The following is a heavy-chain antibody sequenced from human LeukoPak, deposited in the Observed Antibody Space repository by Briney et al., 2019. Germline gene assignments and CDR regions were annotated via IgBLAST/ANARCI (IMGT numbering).Heavy chain of an antibody. CDR2: IIPIFGTA. CDR1: VGTFSSYA. CDR3: ARDRGCSGGSCYPAYYYYYMDV. Sequence: GASVKVSCKASVGTFSSYAISWVRQAPGQGLEWMGGIIPIFGTANYAQKFQGRVTITADESTSTAYMELSSLRSEDTAVYYCARDRGCSGGSCYPAYYYYYMDVWGKGTTVTISS. V-gene: IGHV1-69*01. J-gene: IGHJ6*03. D-gene: IGHD2-15*01.